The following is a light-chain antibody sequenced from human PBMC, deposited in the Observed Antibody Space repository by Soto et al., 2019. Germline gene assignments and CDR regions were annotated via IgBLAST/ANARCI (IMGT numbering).Light chain of an antibody. J-gene: IGKJ2*03. CDR2: KSS. CDR3: QDNNSYPYS. Sequence: DIQMTQSPSTLSASVGERVTITCRASQTINEWLAGYRQKMGNAPKVLIYKSSTLASSVPSSFSGSSSGTTFTPTFSSSQPDNSSTYHCQDNNSYPYSFRQGTKMEI. V-gene: IGKV1-5*03. CDR1: QTINEW.